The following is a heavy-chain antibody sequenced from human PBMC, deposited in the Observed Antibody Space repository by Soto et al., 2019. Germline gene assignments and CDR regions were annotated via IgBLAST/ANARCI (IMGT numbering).Heavy chain of an antibody. CDR1: GGSISSGGYY. CDR3: ARVSTIFGVAPGFMYSYMDV. CDR2: IYYSGST. V-gene: IGHV4-31*03. D-gene: IGHD3-3*01. J-gene: IGHJ6*03. Sequence: SETLSLTFTVSGGSISSGGYYWSWIRQHPGKGLEWIGYIYYSGSTYYNPSLKSRVTISVDTSKNQFSLELSSVTAADTAVYYCARVSTIFGVAPGFMYSYMDVWGTGTTVTVSS.